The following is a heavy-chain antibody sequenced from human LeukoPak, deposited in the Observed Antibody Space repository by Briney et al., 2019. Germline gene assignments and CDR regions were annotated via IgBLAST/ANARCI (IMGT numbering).Heavy chain of an antibody. Sequence: PSETLSLTCTVSGRSISSYYWSWIRQPPGKGLEWHGYIYYSGSTNYNPSRKSRVTISMDTSKNQFSLKLSSVTAADTALYFGARVDSSSWYFDYWGQGTLVTVSS. CDR1: GRSISSYY. J-gene: IGHJ4*02. CDR3: ARVDSSSWYFDY. V-gene: IGHV4-59*01. D-gene: IGHD6-13*01. CDR2: IYYSGST.